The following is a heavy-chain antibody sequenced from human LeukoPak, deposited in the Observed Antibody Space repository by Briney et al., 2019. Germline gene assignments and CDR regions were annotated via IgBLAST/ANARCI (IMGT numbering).Heavy chain of an antibody. Sequence: PGGSLRLSCAASGFTFSSYSMNWVRQAPGKGLVWVSFISTSSSYIHNADSVKGRFTISRDNAENSLYLQMNSLRAEDTAVYYCAELGITMIGGVWGKGTTVTISS. CDR3: AELGITMIGGV. CDR2: ISTSSSYI. V-gene: IGHV3-21*01. D-gene: IGHD3-10*02. J-gene: IGHJ6*04. CDR1: GFTFSSYS.